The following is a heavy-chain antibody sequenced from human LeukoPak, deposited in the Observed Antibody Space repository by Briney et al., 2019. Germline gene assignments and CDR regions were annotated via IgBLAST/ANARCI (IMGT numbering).Heavy chain of an antibody. CDR1: GGSISSSDYY. D-gene: IGHD2-15*01. J-gene: IGHJ5*02. CDR3: ARTLGSSSVDCSGGSCLFIYWFDP. Sequence: SETLSLTCTVSGGSISSSDYYWGWIRQPPGKGLEWIGSIYYSGSTYFKSSLKSRVALSVDTSKNQFSLKLSSVTAADTAVYYCARTLGSSSVDCSGGSCLFIYWFDPWGQGTLVTVSS. CDR2: IYYSGST. V-gene: IGHV4-39*07.